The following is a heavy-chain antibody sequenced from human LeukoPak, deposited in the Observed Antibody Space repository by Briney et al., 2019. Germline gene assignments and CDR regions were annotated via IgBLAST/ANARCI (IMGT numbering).Heavy chain of an antibody. Sequence: TSVKVSCKASGFTFTSSAMQWVRQARGQRLEWIGWIVVGSGNTNYAQKFQERVTITRDMSTSTAYMELSSLRSEDTAVYYCATVPLIDSSGYYYWGQGTLVTVSS. CDR3: ATVPLIDSSGYYY. V-gene: IGHV1-58*02. J-gene: IGHJ4*02. D-gene: IGHD3-22*01. CDR2: IVVGSGNT. CDR1: GFTFTSSA.